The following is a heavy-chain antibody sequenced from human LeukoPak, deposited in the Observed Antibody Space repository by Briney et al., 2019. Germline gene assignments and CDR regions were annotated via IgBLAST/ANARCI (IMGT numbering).Heavy chain of an antibody. D-gene: IGHD3-10*01. J-gene: IGHJ6*02. CDR3: ARALYYYGSGTPSYYYGMDV. CDR2: IYTSGST. V-gene: IGHV4-4*07. CDR1: GGSISSYY. Sequence: PSETLSLTCTVSGGSISSYYWSWIRQPAGKGLEWIGRIYTSGSTNYNPSLKSRVTMSVDTSKNQFSLKLSSVTAADTAVYYCARALYYYGSGTPSYYYGMDVWGQGTTVTVSS.